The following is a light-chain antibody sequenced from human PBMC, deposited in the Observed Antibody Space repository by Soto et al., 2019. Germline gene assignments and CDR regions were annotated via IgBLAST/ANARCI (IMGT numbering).Light chain of an antibody. CDR2: DVS. J-gene: IGKJ1*01. CDR3: PQYNSYS. V-gene: IGKV1-5*02. CDR1: QSITTW. Sequence: DIQISHSGSNVTIGRAECGKSICRASQSITTWLAWYQQRPGKAPKLLIYDVSSLQSGVPSRFSGSGSGTDFTLTISRLQPDDFATHYCPQYNSYSFGQGTKVDIK.